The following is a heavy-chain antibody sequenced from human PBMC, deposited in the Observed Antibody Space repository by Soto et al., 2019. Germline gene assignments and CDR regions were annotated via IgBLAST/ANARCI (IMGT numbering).Heavy chain of an antibody. CDR1: GGTFSSYT. V-gene: IGHV1-69*08. D-gene: IGHD3-10*01. Sequence: QVQLVQSGAEVKKPGSSVKVSCKASGGTFSSYTISWVRQAPGQGLEWMGRIITILGIANYAQTFQGRVRITAAQSTSAASRELSSLISEDTAVYYCVREEYYYGTGAFFDYWGQGTLVTVSS. CDR3: VREEYYYGTGAFFDY. J-gene: IGHJ4*02. CDR2: IITILGIA.